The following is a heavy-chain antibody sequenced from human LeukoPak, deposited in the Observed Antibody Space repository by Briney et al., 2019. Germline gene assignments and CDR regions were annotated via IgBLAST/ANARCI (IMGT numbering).Heavy chain of an antibody. CDR3: AREDKVVGSH. CDR2: INPSGGST. Sequence: ASVKVSCKASGYIFADYYMHWVRQAPGQGLEWMGIINPSGGSTSYAQKFQGRVTMTRDTSTSTVYMELSSLRSEDTAVYYCAREDKVVGSHWGQGTLVTVSS. D-gene: IGHD2-2*01. J-gene: IGHJ1*01. CDR1: GYIFADYY. V-gene: IGHV1-46*01.